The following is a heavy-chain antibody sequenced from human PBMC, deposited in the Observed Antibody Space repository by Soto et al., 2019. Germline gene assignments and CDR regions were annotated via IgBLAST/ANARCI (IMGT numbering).Heavy chain of an antibody. D-gene: IGHD3-22*01. J-gene: IGHJ4*02. CDR3: ARTYYYNSVGYSDY. V-gene: IGHV3-30*03. CDR1: GFTFSSYG. CDR2: ISYDGSNK. Sequence: GGSLRLSCAASGFTFSSYGMHWVRQAPGKGLEWVAVISYDGSNKYYADSVKGRFTISRGNAKNSVYLQMNSLRDEDTAVYYCARTYYYNSVGYSDYCGQGTLVTVSS.